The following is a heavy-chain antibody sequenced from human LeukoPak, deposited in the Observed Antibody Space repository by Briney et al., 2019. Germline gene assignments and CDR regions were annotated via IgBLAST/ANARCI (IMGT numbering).Heavy chain of an antibody. J-gene: IGHJ4*02. CDR2: ISGSGGST. Sequence: GGSLRLSCAASGFTFSSYAMSWVRQAPGKGLEWVSAISGSGGSTYYADSVKGRFTISRDNSKNTLYLQMNSLRAEDTAVYYCAKSGPEYFDWLPSPFDYWGQGTLVTVSS. V-gene: IGHV3-23*01. CDR3: AKSGPEYFDWLPSPFDY. D-gene: IGHD3-9*01. CDR1: GFTFSSYA.